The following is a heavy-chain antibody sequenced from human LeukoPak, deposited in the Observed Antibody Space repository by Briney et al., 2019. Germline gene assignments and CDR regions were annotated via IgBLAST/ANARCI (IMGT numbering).Heavy chain of an antibody. J-gene: IGHJ2*01. Sequence: GGSLRLSCAASGFTFSSYAMHWVRQAPGKGLEYVSAISSNGGSTYYANSVKGRFTISRDNSKNTLYLQMGSLRAEDMAVYYCARVVTFGYFDLWGRGTLITVSS. CDR2: ISSNGGST. V-gene: IGHV3-64*01. CDR3: ARVVTFGYFDL. CDR1: GFTFSSYA.